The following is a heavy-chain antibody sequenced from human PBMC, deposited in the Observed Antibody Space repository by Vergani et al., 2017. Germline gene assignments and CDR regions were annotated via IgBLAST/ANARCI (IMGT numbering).Heavy chain of an antibody. D-gene: IGHD3-22*01. CDR2: IYHSGST. Sequence: QLQLQESGPGLVKPSETLSLTCTVSGGPISSSSYYWGWIRQPPGKGLEWIGYIYHSGSTYYNPSLKSRVTISVDRSKNQFSLNLSSVTAADTAVYYCARHGSSGYYRYFDYWGQGTLVTVSS. V-gene: IGHV4-39*07. CDR3: ARHGSSGYYRYFDY. J-gene: IGHJ4*02. CDR1: GGPISSSSYY.